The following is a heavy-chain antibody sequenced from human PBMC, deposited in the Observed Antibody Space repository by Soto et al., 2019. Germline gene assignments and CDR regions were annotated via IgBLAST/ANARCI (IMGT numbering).Heavy chain of an antibody. CDR3: ARDSRIAARDAAGY. V-gene: IGHV3-30-3*01. D-gene: IGHD6-6*01. J-gene: IGHJ4*02. CDR1: AFTFSTYN. CDR2: ITYDGSNK. Sequence: GGSLRLSCAASAFTFSTYNMNWVRQSPGKGLEWVADITYDGSNKLYADSVKGRFTISRDNSKNTLYLQMNSLRAEDTAVYYCARDSRIAARDAAGYWGQGTLVTVSS.